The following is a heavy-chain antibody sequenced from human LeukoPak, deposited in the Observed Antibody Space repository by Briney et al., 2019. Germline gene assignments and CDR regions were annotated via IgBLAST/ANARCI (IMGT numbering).Heavy chain of an antibody. CDR1: GFTFSDYY. Sequence: GGSLRLSCAASGFTFSDYYMSWIRQAPGKGLEWVSYISSSGSTIYYADSVKGRFTISRDNAKNSLYLQMNSLRAEDTAVYYCARASALGTVTPYYGMDVWGQGTTVTVSS. V-gene: IGHV3-11*01. CDR2: ISSSGSTI. D-gene: IGHD4-17*01. CDR3: ARASALGTVTPYYGMDV. J-gene: IGHJ6*02.